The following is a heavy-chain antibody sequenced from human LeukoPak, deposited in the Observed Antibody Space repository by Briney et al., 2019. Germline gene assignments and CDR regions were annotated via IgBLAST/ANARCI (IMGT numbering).Heavy chain of an antibody. CDR2: IFASGST. J-gene: IGHJ6*02. V-gene: IGHV4-4*07. CDR1: GGSISSYD. CDR3: TRYDVYYYGMDV. Sequence: PSETLSLTCTVSGGSISSYDWSWTRQPAGKGLEWIGRIFASGSTNYNPSLKSRVTMSVDTSKNQFSLKLTSVTAADTAVYYCTRYDVYYYGMDVWGQGTTVTVSS. D-gene: IGHD1-1*01.